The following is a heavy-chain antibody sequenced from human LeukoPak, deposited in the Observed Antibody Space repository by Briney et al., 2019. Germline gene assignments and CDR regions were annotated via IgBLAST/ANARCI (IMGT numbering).Heavy chain of an antibody. CDR1: GFTFTSSA. J-gene: IGHJ4*02. V-gene: IGHV1-58*02. CDR2: IVVGSGNT. Sequence: SVKVSCKASGFTFTSSAMQWVRQARGQRLEWIGWIVVGSGNTNYAQKFQERVTITRDMSTSTAYMELSRLRSDDTAVYYCARGGAVTTESFDYWGQGTLVTVSS. D-gene: IGHD4-17*01. CDR3: ARGGAVTTESFDY.